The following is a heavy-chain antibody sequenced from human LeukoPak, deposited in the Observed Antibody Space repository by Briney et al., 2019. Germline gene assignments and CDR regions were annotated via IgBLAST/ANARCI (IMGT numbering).Heavy chain of an antibody. D-gene: IGHD3-10*01. Sequence: ASVKVSCKASGYTFTSYYMHWVRQAPGQGLGWMGIINPSGGSTSYAQKFQGRVTMTRDTSISTAYMELSRLRSDDTAVYYCARDLKAYGSGSYYFWGQGTLVTVSS. CDR1: GYTFTSYY. V-gene: IGHV1-46*01. CDR2: INPSGGST. J-gene: IGHJ4*02. CDR3: ARDLKAYGSGSYYF.